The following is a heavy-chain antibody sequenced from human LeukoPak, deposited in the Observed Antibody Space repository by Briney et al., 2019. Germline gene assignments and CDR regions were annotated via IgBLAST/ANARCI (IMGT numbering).Heavy chain of an antibody. J-gene: IGHJ4*02. CDR1: GFTFSSYA. V-gene: IGHV3-23*01. Sequence: PGGSLRLSCAASGFTFSSYAMHWVRQAPGKGLEWVSAISGSGGSTYYADSVKGRFTISRDNSKNTLYLQMNSLRAEDTAVYYCAKVRFYYYDSSGYSDYWGQGTLVTVSS. CDR2: ISGSGGST. CDR3: AKVRFYYYDSSGYSDY. D-gene: IGHD3-22*01.